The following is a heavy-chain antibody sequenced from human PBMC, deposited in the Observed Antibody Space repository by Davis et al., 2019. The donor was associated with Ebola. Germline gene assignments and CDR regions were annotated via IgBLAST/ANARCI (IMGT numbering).Heavy chain of an antibody. J-gene: IGHJ6*02. CDR1: GYTFTSYG. V-gene: IGHV1-18*04. CDR3: ARALHGDYYYYYYYGMDV. CDR2: ISAYNGNT. Sequence: ASVKVSCKASGYTFTSYGISWVRQAPGQGLEWMGWISAYNGNTNYAQKLQGRVTMTTDTSTSTAYMELSSLRSEDTAVYYCARALHGDYYYYYYYGMDVWGQGTTVTVSS. D-gene: IGHD4-17*01.